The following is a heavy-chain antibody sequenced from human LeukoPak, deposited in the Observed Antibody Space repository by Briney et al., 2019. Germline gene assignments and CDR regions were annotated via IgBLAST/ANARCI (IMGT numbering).Heavy chain of an antibody. J-gene: IGHJ4*02. Sequence: GGSPRLSCTASGFSFSGHWMHWARQLPGKGLVWVSRISPTGSTTSYADSVKGRFTVSRDNAKNTLYLQVNNLRAEDTAVYYCARGPNSNWSGLDFWGQGTLLTVSS. D-gene: IGHD6-6*01. CDR1: GFSFSGHW. CDR2: ISPTGSTT. V-gene: IGHV3-74*01. CDR3: ARGPNSNWSGLDF.